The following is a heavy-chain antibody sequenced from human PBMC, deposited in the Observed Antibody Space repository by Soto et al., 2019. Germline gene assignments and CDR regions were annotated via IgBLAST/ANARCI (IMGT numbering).Heavy chain of an antibody. V-gene: IGHV4-39*01. J-gene: IGHJ2*01. CDR3: ARHDYDYGDYRFIKNWYFDL. CDR2: IYYSGST. Sequence: QLQLQESGPGLVKPSETLSLTCTVSGGSISSSSYYWGWIRQPPGKGLEWIGSIYYSGSTYYNPSLKSRVTISVDTSKNQFSLKLSSVTAADTAVYYCARHDYDYGDYRFIKNWYFDLWGRGTLVTVSS. CDR1: GGSISSSSYY. D-gene: IGHD4-17*01.